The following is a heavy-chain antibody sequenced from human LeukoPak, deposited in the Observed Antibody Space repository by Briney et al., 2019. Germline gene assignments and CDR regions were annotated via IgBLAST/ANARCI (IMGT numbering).Heavy chain of an antibody. CDR3: ARDHRSGSGSGTQANDY. V-gene: IGHV3-48*02. J-gene: IGHJ4*02. CDR2: ISSRSKTI. CDR1: GFTFSYYS. D-gene: IGHD3-10*01. Sequence: GGSLRLSCAASGFTFSYYSMNWVRQAPGKGLEWVSYISSRSKTIYYADSVKGRFTISRDNAKKSLDLQMNSLRDEDTAVYYCARDHRSGSGSGTQANDYWGQGTLVTVSS.